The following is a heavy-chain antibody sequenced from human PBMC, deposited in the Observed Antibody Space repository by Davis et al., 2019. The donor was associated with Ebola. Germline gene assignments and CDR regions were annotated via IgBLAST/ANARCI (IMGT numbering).Heavy chain of an antibody. CDR2: INSDGSNT. CDR1: GFTLSSYW. V-gene: IGHV3-74*01. Sequence: GESLKISCAASGFTLSSYWMHWVRQAPGKGLVWVSRINSDGSNTNYADSVKGRFTISRDNSKNTQYLEMNSLRAEDTAVYYCARSVDTPVVPYFDYWGQGALVTVSS. CDR3: ARSVDTPVVPYFDY. D-gene: IGHD5-18*01. J-gene: IGHJ4*02.